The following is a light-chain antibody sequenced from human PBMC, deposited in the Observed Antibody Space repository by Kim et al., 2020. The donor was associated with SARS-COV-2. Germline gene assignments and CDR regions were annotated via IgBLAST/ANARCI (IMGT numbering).Light chain of an antibody. V-gene: IGKV3-11*01. CDR1: QSVGSY. Sequence: LSPGERATLSCRASQSVGSYLAWYQQRPGQAPRLLISDASNRAPGIPARFSGSGSGTDFTLTISSLEPEDSAVYYCQQRFNWPPLTFGGGTKLEIK. CDR3: QQRFNWPPLT. CDR2: DAS. J-gene: IGKJ4*01.